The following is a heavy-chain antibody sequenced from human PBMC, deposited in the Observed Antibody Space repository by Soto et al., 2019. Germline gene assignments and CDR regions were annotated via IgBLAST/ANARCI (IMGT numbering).Heavy chain of an antibody. V-gene: IGHV1-69*01. CDR3: ARGGATTPSYHYYGMDV. CDR1: GGTFSSYA. J-gene: IGHJ6*02. Sequence: QVQLVQSGAEVKKPGSSVKVSCRASGGTFSSYAISWVRQAPGQGLEWRGGTSPIFGTANYAQKFQGRVTITADESTSTTYMELSSLRAEDTAVYYCARGGATTPSYHYYGMDVWGQGTTVTVSS. D-gene: IGHD1-26*01. CDR2: TSPIFGTA.